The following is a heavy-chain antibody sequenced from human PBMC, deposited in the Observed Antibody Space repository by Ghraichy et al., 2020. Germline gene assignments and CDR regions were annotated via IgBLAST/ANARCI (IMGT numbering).Heavy chain of an antibody. CDR3: ARDGGRRGFDY. D-gene: IGHD3-10*01. CDR2: ISYEGGDK. Sequence: GGSLRLSCVASGFTFNTYGMHWVRQAPGRGLEWVTFISYEGGDKYYVDSVKGRFTISRDTSKSTVYLQMNSLRVEDTAVYYCARDGGRRGFDYWGQGTLVTVSS. V-gene: IGHV3-30*04. CDR1: GFTFNTYG. J-gene: IGHJ4*02.